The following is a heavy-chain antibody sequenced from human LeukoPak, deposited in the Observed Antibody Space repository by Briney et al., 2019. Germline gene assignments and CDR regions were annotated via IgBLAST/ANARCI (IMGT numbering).Heavy chain of an antibody. V-gene: IGHV1-2*02. CDR3: AKAAYSGSPGRFDP. Sequence: ASVKVSCRASGYTFTGYYIHWVRQAPGQGLEWMGWINPNTGDKNYAQKFQGRVTMTRDTSISTAYMELTRLRSDDTAVYYCAKAAYSGSPGRFDPWGQGTLVTVSS. CDR2: INPNTGDK. D-gene: IGHD1-26*01. CDR1: GYTFTGYY. J-gene: IGHJ5*02.